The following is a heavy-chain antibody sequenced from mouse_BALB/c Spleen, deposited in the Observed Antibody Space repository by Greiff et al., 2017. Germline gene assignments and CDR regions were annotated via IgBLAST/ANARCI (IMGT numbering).Heavy chain of an antibody. V-gene: IGHV14-4*02. CDR1: GFNIKDYY. J-gene: IGHJ3*01. Sequence: EVQLQQSGAELVRSGASVKLSCTASGFNIKDYYMHWVKQRPEQGLEWIGWIDPENGDTEYAPKFQGKATMTADTSSNTAYLQLSSLTSEDTAVYYCNAPDDYDGFAYWGQGTLVTVSA. CDR2: IDPENGDT. CDR3: NAPDDYDGFAY. D-gene: IGHD2-4*01.